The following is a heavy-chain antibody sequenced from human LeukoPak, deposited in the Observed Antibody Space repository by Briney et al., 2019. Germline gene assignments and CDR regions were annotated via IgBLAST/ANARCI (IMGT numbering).Heavy chain of an antibody. V-gene: IGHV4-4*02. Sequence: SETLSLTCAVSGGSISSSNWWSWVRQPPGKGLEWIGEIYHSGSTNYNPSLKSRVTISVDKSKNQFSLKLSSVTAADTAVYYCAGYYGSGIYSFDYWGQGTLVTVSS. CDR2: IYHSGST. CDR1: GGSISSSNW. D-gene: IGHD3-10*01. CDR3: AGYYGSGIYSFDY. J-gene: IGHJ4*02.